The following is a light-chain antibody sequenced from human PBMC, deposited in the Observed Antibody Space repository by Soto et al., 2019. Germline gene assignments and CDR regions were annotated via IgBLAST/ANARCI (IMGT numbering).Light chain of an antibody. CDR3: QRYNDWPRT. J-gene: IGKJ1*01. CDR2: GAS. V-gene: IGKV3-15*01. CDR1: QSINSN. Sequence: EIVMTQSPATLSVSPGERATLSCRASQSINSNLAWYQQKPGQAPSLLIYGASPRATGVPARFSGSGSGTEFILTISSVQSEDFAVYYCQRYNDWPRTFGQGTKVEIK.